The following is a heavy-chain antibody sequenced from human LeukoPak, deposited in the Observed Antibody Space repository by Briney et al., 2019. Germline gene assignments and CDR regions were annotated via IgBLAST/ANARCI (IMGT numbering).Heavy chain of an antibody. V-gene: IGHV4-61*08. J-gene: IGHJ6*02. Sequence: SETLSLTCTVSGGSISSGGYYWSWIRQHPGKGLEWIGYIYYSGSTNYNPSLKSRVTISVDTSKNQFSLKLSSVTAADTAVYYCARARADTAKYYYYGMDVWGQGTTVTVSS. CDR2: IYYSGST. CDR3: ARARADTAKYYYYGMDV. D-gene: IGHD5-18*01. CDR1: GGSISSGGYY.